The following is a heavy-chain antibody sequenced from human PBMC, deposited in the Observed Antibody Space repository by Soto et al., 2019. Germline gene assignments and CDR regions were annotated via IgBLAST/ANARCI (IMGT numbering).Heavy chain of an antibody. CDR3: ARHTPAISISDH. J-gene: IGHJ4*02. CDR2: IYYSGST. Sequence: QLQLQESGPGLVKPSETLSLTCTVSGGSISSSSYYWGWIRQPPGKGLEWIGSIYYSGSTYYNPYLKSRVSISVDTSKNQFSLKLSSVTAADTAVYYCARHTPAISISDHWCQGTLVSVSS. CDR1: GGSISSSSYY. V-gene: IGHV4-39*01. D-gene: IGHD2-15*01.